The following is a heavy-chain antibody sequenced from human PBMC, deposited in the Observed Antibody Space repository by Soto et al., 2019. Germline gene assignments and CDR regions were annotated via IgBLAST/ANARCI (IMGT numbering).Heavy chain of an antibody. V-gene: IGHV3-21*06. CDR2: ISSTTNYI. CDR1: GFTFTGYS. Sequence: PGGSLGLSCAASGFTFTGYSMNWVRQAPGKGLEWVSSISSTTNYIYYGDSMKGRFTISRDNAKNSLYLEMNSLRAEDTAVYYCARESEDLTSNFDYWGQGTLVTVSS. CDR3: ARESEDLTSNFDY. J-gene: IGHJ4*02.